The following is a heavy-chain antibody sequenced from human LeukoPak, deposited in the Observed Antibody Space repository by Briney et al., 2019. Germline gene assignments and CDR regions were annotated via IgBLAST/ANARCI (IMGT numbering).Heavy chain of an antibody. Sequence: TVGSLRLSCAASVFTFSSYAMSWVRQAPRKGVERVALISYNGGRKDYAESVKGRFTIDRENSKNTVYLHMNSLRPDDTAISFCARQEARNYYYEGLDYWGQGNLVTVSS. CDR1: VFTFSSYA. J-gene: IGHJ4*02. D-gene: IGHD3-22*01. CDR2: ISYNGGRK. V-gene: IGHV3-30*04. CDR3: ARQEARNYYYEGLDY.